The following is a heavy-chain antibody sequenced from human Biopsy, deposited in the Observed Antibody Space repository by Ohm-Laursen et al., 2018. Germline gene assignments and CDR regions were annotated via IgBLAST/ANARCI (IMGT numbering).Heavy chain of an antibody. CDR1: GFTFGDYY. J-gene: IGHJ6*02. Sequence: SLRLSCTASGFTFGDYYMSWIRQAPGKGLEWLSYISGSGVTKMYADSVKGRFTVSRDNAKNSLYLEMNNLRAEDTAVYYCARELGNGMDVWGQGTPVTVSS. CDR2: ISGSGVTK. V-gene: IGHV3-11*01. CDR3: ARELGNGMDV.